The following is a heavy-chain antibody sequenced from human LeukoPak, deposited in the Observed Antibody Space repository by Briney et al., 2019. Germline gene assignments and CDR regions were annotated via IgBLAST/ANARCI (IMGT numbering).Heavy chain of an antibody. CDR1: GGTFSSYA. CDR3: ARGVARFYSSSGVNWFDP. CDR2: IIPIFGTA. J-gene: IGHJ5*02. D-gene: IGHD6-6*01. V-gene: IGHV1-69*01. Sequence: GASVKVSCKASGGTFSSYAISWVRQAPGQGLKWMGGIIPIFGTANYAQKFQGRVTITADESTSTAYMELSSLRSEDTAVYYCARGVARFYSSSGVNWFDPWGQGTLVTVSS.